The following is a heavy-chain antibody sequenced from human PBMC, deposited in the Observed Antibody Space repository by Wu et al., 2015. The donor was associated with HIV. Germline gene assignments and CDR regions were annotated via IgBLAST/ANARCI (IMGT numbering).Heavy chain of an antibody. CDR3: ASGRRSSWYSDYFDY. CDR2: IIPALGTV. V-gene: IGHV1-69*05. J-gene: IGHJ4*02. CDR1: GGTFSTYA. Sequence: QVQLVQSGAEVKKPGSSVKVSCKASGGTFSTYAMNWVRQAPGQGLEWMGRIIPALGTVKYAKNFQGKVTISTDGTDESTTTAYMELSSLRSEDTAVYYCASGRRSSWYSDYFDYWGQGTLVTVSS. D-gene: IGHD6-13*01.